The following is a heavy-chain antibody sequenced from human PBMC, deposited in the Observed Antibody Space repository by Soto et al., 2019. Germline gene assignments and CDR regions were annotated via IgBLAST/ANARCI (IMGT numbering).Heavy chain of an antibody. J-gene: IGHJ3*02. CDR2: IYIDDSDT. Sequence: GESVKISCRASGYGFTSYWIGWVRQMPGKGLEWMGIIYIDDSDTRYSPSFQGQVTISGDKSIKTAYLHWSSLKASDTAMYYCASRKRTSDAFDIWGQGTMVTVSS. CDR3: ASRKRTSDAFDI. CDR1: GYGFTSYW. V-gene: IGHV5-51*01. D-gene: IGHD1-1*01.